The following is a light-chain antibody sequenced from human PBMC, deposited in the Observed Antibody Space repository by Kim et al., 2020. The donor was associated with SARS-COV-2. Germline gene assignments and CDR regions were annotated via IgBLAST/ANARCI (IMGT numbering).Light chain of an antibody. CDR1: SGHSSYA. CDR2: VNSDGSH. CDR3: QTWDTGTWV. J-gene: IGLJ3*02. Sequence: AAVKLTCTLSSGHSSYAIEWQQQQPEKGPRYLMKVNSDGSHSKGDGIPDRFSGSSSGAERYLTISSLQSEDEADYYCQTWDTGTWVFGGGTKLTVL. V-gene: IGLV4-69*01.